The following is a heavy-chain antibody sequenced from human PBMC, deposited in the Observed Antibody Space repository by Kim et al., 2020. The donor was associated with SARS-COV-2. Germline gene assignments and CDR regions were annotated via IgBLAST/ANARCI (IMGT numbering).Heavy chain of an antibody. J-gene: IGHJ4*02. D-gene: IGHD5-18*01. CDR3: AREVGDVDTAMVYYFDY. CDR1: GFTFSSYG. Sequence: GGSLRLSCAASGFTFSSYGMHWVRQAPGKGLEWVAVIWYDGSNKYYADSVKGRFTISRDNSKNTLYLQMNSLRAEDTAVYYCAREVGDVDTAMVYYFDYWGQGTLVTVSS. CDR2: IWYDGSNK. V-gene: IGHV3-33*01.